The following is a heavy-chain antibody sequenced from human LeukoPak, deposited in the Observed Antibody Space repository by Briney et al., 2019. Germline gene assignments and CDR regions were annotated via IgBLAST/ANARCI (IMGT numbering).Heavy chain of an antibody. V-gene: IGHV3-53*04. Sequence: GGSLRLSCAASGFTLSSNYMCWVRQAPGKGLEWVSVIYSGGSTYYADSVKGRFTISRHNSKNTLYHQMNSLRAEDTAVYYCARGSAYYYDGMDVWGQGTTVTVSS. CDR2: IYSGGST. CDR1: GFTLSSNY. J-gene: IGHJ6*02. CDR3: ARGSAYYYDGMDV.